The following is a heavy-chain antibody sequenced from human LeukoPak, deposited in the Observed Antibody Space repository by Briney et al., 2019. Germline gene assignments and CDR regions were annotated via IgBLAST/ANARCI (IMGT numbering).Heavy chain of an antibody. D-gene: IGHD6-19*01. V-gene: IGHV4-38-2*01. Sequence: PSETLSLTCAVPGYSISSGYYWGWIRQPPGKGLEWIGSIYHSGSTYYNSSLKSRVTISVDTSKNQFSLKLNSVTAADTAVYYCARGGIAVAGTFGYWGQGTLVTVSS. CDR1: GYSISSGYY. CDR3: ARGGIAVAGTFGY. J-gene: IGHJ4*02. CDR2: IYHSGST.